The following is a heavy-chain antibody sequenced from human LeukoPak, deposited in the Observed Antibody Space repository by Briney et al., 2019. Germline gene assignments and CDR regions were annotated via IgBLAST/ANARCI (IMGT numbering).Heavy chain of an antibody. J-gene: IGHJ5*02. CDR3: ARDLVVPLSMSLDP. V-gene: IGHV1-18*01. D-gene: IGHD2/OR15-2a*01. CDR1: GYTFTTYG. CDR2: ITAYNGNT. Sequence: GASVKVSCKASGYTFTTYGISWVRQAPGQGLEWMGWITAYNGNTNYAQKLQGRVTMTTDTSTSTAYMELRSLRSDDTAVYYCARDLVVPLSMSLDPWGQGTLVTVSS.